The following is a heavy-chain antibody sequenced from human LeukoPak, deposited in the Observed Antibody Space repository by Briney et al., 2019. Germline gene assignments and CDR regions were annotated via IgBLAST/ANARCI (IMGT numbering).Heavy chain of an antibody. CDR1: GLTFSSYA. D-gene: IGHD5-12*01. J-gene: IGHJ4*02. CDR2: IKQDGSEK. CDR3: ARDEGYSGYDPPFHFDY. Sequence: TGGSLRLSCAASGLTFSSYAMSWVRQAPGKGLEWVANIKQDGSEKYYVDSVKGRFTISRDNAKNSLYLQMNSLRAEDTAVYYCARDEGYSGYDPPFHFDYWGQGTLVTVSS. V-gene: IGHV3-7*01.